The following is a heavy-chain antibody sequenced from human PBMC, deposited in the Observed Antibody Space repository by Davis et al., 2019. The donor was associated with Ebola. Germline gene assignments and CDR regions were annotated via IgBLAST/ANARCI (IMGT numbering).Heavy chain of an antibody. J-gene: IGHJ6*02. CDR3: ARERRRVGILSHYYYYGMDV. V-gene: IGHV3-21*01. Sequence: GESLKISCAASGFTFSSYWMNWVRQAPGKGLEWVSSISSSSSYIYYADSVKGRFTISRDNAKNSLYLQMNSLRAEDTAVYYCARERRRVGILSHYYYYGMDVWGQGTTVTVSS. D-gene: IGHD6-13*01. CDR1: GFTFSSYW. CDR2: ISSSSSYI.